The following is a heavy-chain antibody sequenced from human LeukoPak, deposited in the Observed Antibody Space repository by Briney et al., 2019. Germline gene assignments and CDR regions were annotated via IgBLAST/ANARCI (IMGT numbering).Heavy chain of an antibody. CDR1: GGSISSSSYY. V-gene: IGHV4-39*01. D-gene: IGHD2-15*01. J-gene: IGHJ4*02. CDR2: IYYSGST. CDR3: ARRKGYCSGGSCYIQFDY. Sequence: SETLSLTCTVSGGSISSSSYYWGWIRQPPGTGLEWIGSIYYSGSTYYNPSLKSRVTISVDTSKNQFSLKLSSVTAADTAVYYCARRKGYCSGGSCYIQFDYWGQGTLVTVSS.